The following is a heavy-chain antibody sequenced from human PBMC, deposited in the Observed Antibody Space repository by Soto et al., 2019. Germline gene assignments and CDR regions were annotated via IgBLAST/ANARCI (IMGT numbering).Heavy chain of an antibody. D-gene: IGHD3-22*01. CDR3: VRDRRIYYSDPHDEFVASDYEV. CDR2: FIPIFRTL. CDR1: GGIFGSHG. J-gene: IGHJ3*01. V-gene: IGHV1-69*01. Sequence: QVQLIQSEAEVKKPGSSVRVSCTASGGIFGSHGFSWVRQAPGQRLEWVGGFIPIFRTLTYTEKFQARVRIAADEPTNPVYLDLSSLTSEDTAVYYCVRDRRIYYSDPHDEFVASDYEVWGQGTMVSVSS.